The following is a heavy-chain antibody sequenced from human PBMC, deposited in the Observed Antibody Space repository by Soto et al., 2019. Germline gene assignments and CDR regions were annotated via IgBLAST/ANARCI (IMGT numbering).Heavy chain of an antibody. CDR2: ISYDGSNK. CDR3: ANSVSSGWDDAFDI. CDR1: GFTFSSYG. J-gene: IGHJ3*02. Sequence: PGGSLRLSCAASGFTFSSYGMHWVRQAPGKGLEWVAVISYDGSNKYYADSVKGRFTISRDNSKNTLYLQMNSLRAEDTAVYYCANSVSSGWDDAFDIWGQGTMVTVSS. V-gene: IGHV3-30*18. D-gene: IGHD6-19*01.